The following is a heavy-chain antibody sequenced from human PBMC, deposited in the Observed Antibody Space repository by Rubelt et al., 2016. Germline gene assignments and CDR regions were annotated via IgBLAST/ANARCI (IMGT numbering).Heavy chain of an antibody. CDR3: ARGRLYCSGGSCYVDY. V-gene: IGHV3-11*04. CDR1: GGSFSGYY. Sequence: QVQLQQWGAGLLKPSETLSLTCAVYGGSFSGYYWTWTRQPPGKGLEWVSHISSSSSLIYYADSVKGRFTVSRDNAKNSLYLQMNSLRADDTAVYYCARGRLYCSGGSCYVDYWGQGTLVTVSS. J-gene: IGHJ4*02. CDR2: ISSSSSLI. D-gene: IGHD2-15*01.